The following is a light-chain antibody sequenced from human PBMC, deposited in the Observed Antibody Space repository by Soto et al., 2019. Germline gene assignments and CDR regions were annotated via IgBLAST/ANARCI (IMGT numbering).Light chain of an antibody. Sequence: ILMTHSPSTLSGSVGDRVTITCRASQTISSWLAWYQQKPGKAPKLLIYKASTLKSGVPSRFSGSGSGTEFTLTISSLQPDDFATYYCQHYNSYSEAFGQATKVDIK. J-gene: IGKJ1*01. CDR3: QHYNSYSEA. V-gene: IGKV1-5*03. CDR1: QTISSW. CDR2: KAS.